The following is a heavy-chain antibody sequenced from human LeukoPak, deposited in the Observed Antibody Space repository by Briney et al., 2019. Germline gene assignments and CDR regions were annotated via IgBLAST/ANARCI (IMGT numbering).Heavy chain of an antibody. CDR2: ISSSGRYI. J-gene: IGHJ4*02. CDR3: ARVISSLGGFDY. V-gene: IGHV3-21*04. Sequence: GGSLRLSCAASGFTFSSYSINWVRQAPGKGLECVSSISSSGRYIYYADSVKGRFTISRDNAKNSLYLQMNSLRAEDTAVYYCARVISSLGGFDYWGQGTLVTVSS. D-gene: IGHD6-13*01. CDR1: GFTFSSYS.